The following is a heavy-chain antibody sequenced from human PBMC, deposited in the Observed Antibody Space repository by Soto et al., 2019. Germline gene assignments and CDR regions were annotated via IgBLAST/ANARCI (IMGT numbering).Heavy chain of an antibody. J-gene: IGHJ6*02. Sequence: GGSLRLSCAASGFTFSSYAMHWVRQAPGKGLEWVAVISYDGSNKYYADSVKGRFTISRDNSKNTLYLQMNSLRAEDTAVYYCADGGYGGRGGYYYYGMDVWGQGTTVTVSS. V-gene: IGHV3-30-3*01. CDR1: GFTFSSYA. CDR3: ADGGYGGRGGYYYYGMDV. D-gene: IGHD5-18*01. CDR2: ISYDGSNK.